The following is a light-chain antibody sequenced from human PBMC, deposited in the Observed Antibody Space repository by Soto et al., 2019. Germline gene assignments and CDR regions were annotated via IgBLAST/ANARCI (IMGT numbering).Light chain of an antibody. CDR1: QSLLHIDGKTY. CDR3: VQSTQLPSIT. CDR2: EVS. V-gene: IGKV2D-29*01. J-gene: IGKJ5*01. Sequence: DIVMTQTPLSLSVTPGQPASISCKSSQSLLHIDGKTYLYWYLQKSGPPPQLLISEVSNRFSGVPDRFSGSGSGTDFTLKISRVEAEDVGVYYCVQSTQLPSITFGQGTRLEIK.